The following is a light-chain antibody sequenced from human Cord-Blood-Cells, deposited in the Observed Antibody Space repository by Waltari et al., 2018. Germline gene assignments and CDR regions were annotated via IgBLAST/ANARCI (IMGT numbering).Light chain of an antibody. V-gene: IGLV2-14*01. CDR3: SSYTSSSVYV. Sequence: QSALTQPASVSGSPGQSITISCTGTSSDVGGYNYVSWYQQHPGKAPKLMIYDVSKRPSGVSNCFSGSKSGNTASLTISGLQAEDEADYYCSSYTSSSVYVFGTGTKVTVL. J-gene: IGLJ1*01. CDR2: DVS. CDR1: SSDVGGYNY.